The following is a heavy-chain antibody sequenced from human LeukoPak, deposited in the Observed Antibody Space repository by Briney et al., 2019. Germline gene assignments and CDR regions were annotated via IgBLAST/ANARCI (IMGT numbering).Heavy chain of an antibody. Sequence: GGSLRLSCAASGFTISNYYMSWVRQAPGKGLEWLSVIFSGGTIYYADAVKGRFTISRDNSENTLYLQMNSLRVEDTAIYYCAREDYADSRGYYSSGDYWGQGTLDTVSS. D-gene: IGHD3-22*01. V-gene: IGHV3-66*01. J-gene: IGHJ4*02. CDR3: AREDYADSRGYYSSGDY. CDR1: GFTISNYY. CDR2: IFSGGTI.